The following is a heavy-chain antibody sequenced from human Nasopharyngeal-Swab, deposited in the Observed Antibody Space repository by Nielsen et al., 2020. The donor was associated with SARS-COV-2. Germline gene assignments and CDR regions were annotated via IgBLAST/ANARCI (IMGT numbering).Heavy chain of an antibody. D-gene: IGHD2-2*01. J-gene: IGHJ4*02. Sequence: GESPKISCAASGFTFSSYAMSWVRQAPGKGLEWVPAISGSGGSTYYADSVKGRFTISRDNSKNTLYLQMNSLRAEDTAVYYCAKEVDYCSSTSCHEPYFDYWGQGTLVTVSS. CDR3: AKEVDYCSSTSCHEPYFDY. V-gene: IGHV3-23*01. CDR1: GFTFSSYA. CDR2: ISGSGGST.